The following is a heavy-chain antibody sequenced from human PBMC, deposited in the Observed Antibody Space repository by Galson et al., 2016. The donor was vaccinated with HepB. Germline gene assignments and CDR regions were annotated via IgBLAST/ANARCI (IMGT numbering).Heavy chain of an antibody. V-gene: IGHV3-30*19. J-gene: IGHJ2*01. D-gene: IGHD1-26*01. Sequence: SLRLSCAASGFTFSSSGMHWVRQAPGKGLEWVALISYDGSKKYYADSVKGRFAMSRDNSKNTLNLQMNSLRVEDTAVYYCAREAGGSYYAYRYVDLWGRGTLVTVSS. CDR3: AREAGGSYYAYRYVDL. CDR1: GFTFSSSG. CDR2: ISYDGSKK.